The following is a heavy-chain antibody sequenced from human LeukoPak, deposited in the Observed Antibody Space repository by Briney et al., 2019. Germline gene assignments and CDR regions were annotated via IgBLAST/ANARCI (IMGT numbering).Heavy chain of an antibody. CDR3: ARNKYSSGANLPPADAFDI. V-gene: IGHV3-7*01. D-gene: IGHD6-19*01. CDR1: GFTFSSYW. CDR2: IKQDGSEK. Sequence: PGGSLRLSCAASGFTFSSYWMSWVRQAPGKGLEWVANIKQDGSEKYYVDSVKGRFTISRDNAKNSLYLQMNSLRAEDTAVYYCARNKYSSGANLPPADAFDIWGQGTMVTVSS. J-gene: IGHJ3*02.